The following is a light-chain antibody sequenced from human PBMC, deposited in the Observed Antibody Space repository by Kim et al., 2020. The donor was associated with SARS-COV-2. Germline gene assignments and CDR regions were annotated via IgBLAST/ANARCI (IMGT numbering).Light chain of an antibody. CDR1: QSVSDNC. J-gene: IGKJ1*01. CDR2: VAS. V-gene: IGKV3-20*01. CDR3: QQYGSAPRT. Sequence: SPSESATLSCRASQSVSDNCLAWYQQKPGQAPRLLIYVASSRVTGIPDRFSGSGSGTDFTLTISRLEPEDFAVYYCQQYGSAPRTFGQGTKVDIK.